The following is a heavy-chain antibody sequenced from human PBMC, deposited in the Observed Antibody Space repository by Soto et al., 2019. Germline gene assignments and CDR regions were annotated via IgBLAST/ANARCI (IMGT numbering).Heavy chain of an antibody. J-gene: IGHJ4*02. V-gene: IGHV4-30-4*01. Sequence: PSETLSLTCTVSGGSISSGDYYWSWIRQPPGKGLEWIGYIYYSGSTYYNPSLKSRLTISVDTSKNQFSLNLSSVAAADTAVYFCARVHSSAYYTFDYWGQGTLVTVSS. CDR1: GGSISSGDYY. CDR3: ARVHSSAYYTFDY. CDR2: IYYSGST. D-gene: IGHD3-22*01.